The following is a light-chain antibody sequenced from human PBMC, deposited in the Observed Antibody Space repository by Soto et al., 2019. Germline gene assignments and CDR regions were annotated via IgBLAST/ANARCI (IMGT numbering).Light chain of an antibody. J-gene: IGKJ4*01. CDR3: QPYHNWPLT. V-gene: IGKV3-15*01. CDR1: QGIGDT. Sequence: EVVMRQSPATLSVSPGDGATLSCRASQGIGDTLAWYQHKPGQTPRLLIYDTSTRATGVPTRFSGSRSGAEFTLTINSLQSEDFAGYYCQPYHNWPLTFGGGTKVEIK. CDR2: DTS.